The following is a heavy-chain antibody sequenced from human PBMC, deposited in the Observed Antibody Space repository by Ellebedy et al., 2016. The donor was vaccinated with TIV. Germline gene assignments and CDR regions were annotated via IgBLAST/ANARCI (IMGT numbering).Heavy chain of an antibody. D-gene: IGHD6-19*01. CDR2: ISAYNGNT. V-gene: IGHV1-18*01. J-gene: IGHJ6*02. CDR1: GYTFTSYG. Sequence: ASVKVSXKASGYTFTSYGISWVRQAPGQGLEWMGWISAYNGNTNYAQKLQGRVTMTTDTSTSTAYMELRSLRSDDTAVYYCARVSFEAGTGSYYYYYGMDVWGQGTTVTVSS. CDR3: ARVSFEAGTGSYYYYYGMDV.